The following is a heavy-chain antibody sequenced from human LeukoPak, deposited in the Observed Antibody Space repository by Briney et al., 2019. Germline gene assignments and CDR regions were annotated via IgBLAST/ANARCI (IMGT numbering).Heavy chain of an antibody. Sequence: GGSLRLSCAASGFTFDDYYMSWIRQAPGKGLEWVSYICDSGRTIYYADSVKGRFTISRDNAKNSVYLQMNNLRAEDTAVYYCARDRLGDYNSSGHYDNWARGTLVTVSS. CDR2: ICDSGRTI. CDR3: ARDRLGDYNSSGHYDN. J-gene: IGHJ4*02. CDR1: GFTFDDYY. V-gene: IGHV3-11*01. D-gene: IGHD3-22*01.